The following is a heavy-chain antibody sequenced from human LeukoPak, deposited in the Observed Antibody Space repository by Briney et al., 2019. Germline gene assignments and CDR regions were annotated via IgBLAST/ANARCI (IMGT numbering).Heavy chain of an antibody. J-gene: IGHJ4*02. CDR3: ARGTAMAGDY. Sequence: GASVKVSCKASGGTFSSYAISWVRQAPGQGLEWMGGIIPIFGTANYAQKFQGRVTITTDESTSTAYMELSSLRSEDTAVSSCARGTAMAGDYWGQGTLVTVSS. CDR1: GGTFSSYA. D-gene: IGHD5-18*01. V-gene: IGHV1-69*05. CDR2: IIPIFGTA.